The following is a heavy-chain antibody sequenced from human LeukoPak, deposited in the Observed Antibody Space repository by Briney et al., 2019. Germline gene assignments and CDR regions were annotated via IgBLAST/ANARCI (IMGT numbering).Heavy chain of an antibody. V-gene: IGHV1-2*02. CDR2: INPNSGGT. J-gene: IGHJ4*02. CDR1: GYTFTGYY. D-gene: IGHD6-13*01. CDR3: ARQYSSSWSSDLDY. Sequence: ASVKVSCKASGYTFTGYYMHWVRQAPGQGLEWMGWINPNSGGTNYAQKFQGRVTMTRDTSISTAYMELSRLRSDDTAVYYCARQYSSSWSSDLDYWDQGTLVTVSS.